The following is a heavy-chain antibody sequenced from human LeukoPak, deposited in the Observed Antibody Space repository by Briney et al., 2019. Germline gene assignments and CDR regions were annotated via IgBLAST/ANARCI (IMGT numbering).Heavy chain of an antibody. J-gene: IGHJ4*02. CDR3: ARWGYFDSSAYFVVDY. CDR1: GGSISRYY. V-gene: IGHV4-59*01. D-gene: IGHD3-22*01. CDR2: IHYSGST. Sequence: SETLSLTSAVSGGSISRYYWNWIRQPPGERLEWIGWIHYSGSTAYNPSLESRVTMSVDTSKNHISLKMTSVTAADTATYYCARWGYFDSSAYFVVDYWGQGVLVTVSS.